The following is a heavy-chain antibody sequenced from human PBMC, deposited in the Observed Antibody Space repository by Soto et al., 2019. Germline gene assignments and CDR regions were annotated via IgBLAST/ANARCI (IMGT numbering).Heavy chain of an antibody. Sequence: GGSRRLSCAASGFTFNTYAMHWVRQAPGKGLEWVAVISYDGSNKYYADSVKGRFTISRDSSKNTLYLQMNSLRAEDTAVYYCARDSNWNYYYGMDVWGQGTTVTVSS. J-gene: IGHJ6*02. CDR2: ISYDGSNK. CDR1: GFTFNTYA. CDR3: ARDSNWNYYYGMDV. D-gene: IGHD3-3*01. V-gene: IGHV3-30-3*01.